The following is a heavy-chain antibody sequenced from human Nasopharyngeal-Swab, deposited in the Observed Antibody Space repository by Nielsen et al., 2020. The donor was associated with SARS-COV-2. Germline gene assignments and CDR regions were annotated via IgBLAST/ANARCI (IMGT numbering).Heavy chain of an antibody. CDR2: ISSGSSNI. V-gene: IGHV3-48*02. CDR1: GFTFSTYN. D-gene: IGHD2-15*01. J-gene: IGHJ4*02. Sequence: GESLKISCAASGFTFSTYNMNWVRQAPGRGLEWISYISSGSSNIYYADSVKGRFTISRDNAKNSLYLQMNSLRDEDTALYYCARGLFDGGYQFALDYWGQGTLVTVSS. CDR3: ARGLFDGGYQFALDY.